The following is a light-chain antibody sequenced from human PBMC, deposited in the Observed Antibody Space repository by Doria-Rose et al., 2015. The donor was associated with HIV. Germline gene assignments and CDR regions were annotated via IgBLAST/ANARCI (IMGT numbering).Light chain of an antibody. CDR3: QQYYDTPS. Sequence: DIRMTQSPESLGMSLGERATLNCKSNQSLLYTSKNYLAWYQQKPGQPPKLLIDWASTRQSGVPARFSGSGSGTDFTLTISSLEAEDVAVYYCQQYYDTPSFGPGTTVDIK. CDR1: QSLLYTSKNY. CDR2: WAS. J-gene: IGKJ3*01. V-gene: IGKV4-1*01.